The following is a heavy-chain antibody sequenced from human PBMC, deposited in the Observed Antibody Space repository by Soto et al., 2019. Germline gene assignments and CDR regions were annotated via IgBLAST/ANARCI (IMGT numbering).Heavy chain of an antibody. V-gene: IGHV1-69*13. CDR2: IILIFGTA. Sequence: SVKVSCKASGGTFSSYAISWVRQAPGQGLEWMGGIILIFGTANYAQKFQGRVTITADESTSTAYMELSSLRSEDTAVYYCAREIAAAGAIDYWGQGTLVTVSP. D-gene: IGHD6-13*01. J-gene: IGHJ4*02. CDR3: AREIAAAGAIDY. CDR1: GGTFSSYA.